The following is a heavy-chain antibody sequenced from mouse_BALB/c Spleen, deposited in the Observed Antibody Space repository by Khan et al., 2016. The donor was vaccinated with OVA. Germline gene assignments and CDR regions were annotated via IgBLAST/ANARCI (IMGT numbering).Heavy chain of an antibody. CDR1: GFSLTGYG. D-gene: IGHD1-1*01. CDR3: ARYGAMDY. CDR2: IWGDGNT. J-gene: IGHJ4*01. V-gene: IGHV2-6-7*01. Sequence: QVQLKESGPGLVAPSQSLSITCTVSGFSLTGYGVNWVRQPPGKGLEWLGMIWGDGNTAYNSALKSRLSISKDNSKSQVFLQMNSLQTHDAARYYCARYGAMDYWGQGTSVTVSS.